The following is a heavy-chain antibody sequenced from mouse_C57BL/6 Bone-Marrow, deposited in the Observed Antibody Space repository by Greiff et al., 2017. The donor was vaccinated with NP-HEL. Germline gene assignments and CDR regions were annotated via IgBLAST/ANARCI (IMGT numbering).Heavy chain of an antibody. Sequence: EVKLQESGPGLVKPSQSLSLTCSVTGYSITSGYYWNWIRQFPGNKLEWMGYISYDGSNNYNPSLKNRISITRDTSKNQFFLKLNSVTTEDTATYYCARSTVVAFYYAMDYWGQGTSVTVSS. D-gene: IGHD1-1*01. CDR2: ISYDGSN. V-gene: IGHV3-6*01. CDR3: ARSTVVAFYYAMDY. J-gene: IGHJ4*01. CDR1: GYSITSGYY.